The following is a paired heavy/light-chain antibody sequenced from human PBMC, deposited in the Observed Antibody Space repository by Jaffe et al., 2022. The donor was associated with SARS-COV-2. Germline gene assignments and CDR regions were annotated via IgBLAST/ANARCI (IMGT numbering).Light chain of an antibody. CDR3: MQGTHWPEWT. J-gene: IGKJ1*01. Sequence: DVVMTQSPLSLPVTLGQPASISCRSSQSLVYSDGNTYLNWFQQRPGQSPRRLIYKVSNRDLGVPDRFSGSGSGTNFTLKISRVEAEDVGVYYCMQGTHWPEWTFGQGTKVEIK. V-gene: IGKV2-30*01. CDR2: KVS. CDR1: QSLVYSDGNTY.
Heavy chain of an antibody. CDR1: GFTFRSFA. CDR3: AQSDFWSGYYMGVF. D-gene: IGHD3-3*01. CDR2: ISDSGDST. Sequence: EVQVLESGGGLVQPGGSLKLSCAASGFTFRSFAMTWVRQAPGKGLEWVSGISDSGDSTYYAGSVKGRFTISRDNSKNTLSLQMNSLRPEDTAVYYCAQSDFWSGYYMGVFWGQGTLVTVSS. V-gene: IGHV3-23*01. J-gene: IGHJ4*02.